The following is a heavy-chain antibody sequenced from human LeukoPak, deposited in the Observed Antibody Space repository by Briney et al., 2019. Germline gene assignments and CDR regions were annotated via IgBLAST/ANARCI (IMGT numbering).Heavy chain of an antibody. CDR1: GGSISSYY. CDR3: ARGDGWTYGDYVY. V-gene: IGHV4-4*07. CDR2: IYTSGST. Sequence: SETLSLTCTVSGGSISSYYWSWIRQTAGKGVEWVERIYTSGSTNYNPSLKSRVTISVDKSKNQFSLKLSSVTAADTAVYYCARGDGWTYGDYVYWGQGTLVTVSS. J-gene: IGHJ4*02. D-gene: IGHD4-17*01.